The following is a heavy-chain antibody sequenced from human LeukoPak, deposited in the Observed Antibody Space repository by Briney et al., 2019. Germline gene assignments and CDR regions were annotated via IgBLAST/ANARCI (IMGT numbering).Heavy chain of an antibody. V-gene: IGHV3-7*01. J-gene: IGHJ6*03. D-gene: IGHD1-7*01. CDR2: IKQDGSEK. CDR3: ARGQSGTPTLYYYYMDV. Sequence: GGSLRLSCAASGFTFSSYWMSWVRQAPGKGLEWVANIKQDGSEKYYVDSVKGRFTISRDNAKNSLYLQMNSLRAEDTAVYYCARGQSGTPTLYYYYMDVWGKGTTVTVSS. CDR1: GFTFSSYW.